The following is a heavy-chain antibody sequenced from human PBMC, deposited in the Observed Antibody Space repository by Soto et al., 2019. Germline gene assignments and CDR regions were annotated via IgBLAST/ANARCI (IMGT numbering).Heavy chain of an antibody. CDR2: TRNKANSYTT. J-gene: IGHJ4*02. D-gene: IGHD1-26*01. CDR3: ARATGGSYDF. Sequence: EVQLVESGGGLVQPGGSLRRSCAASGFTFSDYYMDWVRQLPGKGLEWVGRTRNKANSYTTEYAPSVKGRFTISRHDSEDSMSLHMNSLKTEDTAVYYCARATGGSYDFWGRGALLTVSS. CDR1: GFTFSDYY. V-gene: IGHV3-72*01.